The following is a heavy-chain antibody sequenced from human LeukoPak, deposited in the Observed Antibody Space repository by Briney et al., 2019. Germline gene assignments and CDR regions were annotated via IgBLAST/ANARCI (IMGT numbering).Heavy chain of an antibody. CDR2: INSDGSST. Sequence: GGSLRLSCAASGFTFSSYWMHWVRQAPGKGLVWVSRINSDGSSTSYADSVKGRFTISRDNAKNTLYLQMNSLRAEDTAVYYCARGGSYYNEAFDIWGQGTMVSVSS. V-gene: IGHV3-74*01. J-gene: IGHJ3*02. CDR1: GFTFSSYW. CDR3: ARGGSYYNEAFDI. D-gene: IGHD1-26*01.